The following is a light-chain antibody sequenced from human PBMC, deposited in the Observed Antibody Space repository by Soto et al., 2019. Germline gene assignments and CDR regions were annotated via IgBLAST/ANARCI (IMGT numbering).Light chain of an antibody. CDR3: QKCDAAPFT. CDR1: QAIRNN. V-gene: IGKV1-27*01. J-gene: IGKJ3*01. Sequence: DFQMTQSPSSLSASVGDRVTITCRASQAIRNNLAWYQQKPGKLPQLLIYSASTLQSGVPSRFSGSGSGTDFTLTISSLQPEDVGTYYCQKCDAAPFTFGHGTPVDIK. CDR2: SAS.